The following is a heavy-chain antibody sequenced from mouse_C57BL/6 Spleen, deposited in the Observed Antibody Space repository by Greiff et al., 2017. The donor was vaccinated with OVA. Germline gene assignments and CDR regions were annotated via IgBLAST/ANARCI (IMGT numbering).Heavy chain of an antibody. CDR2: ISAGGSYT. CDR3: AGKAPDLLGFAD. J-gene: IGHJ3*01. CDR1: GFTFSSYA. V-gene: IGHV5-4*03. Sequence: EVKLVESGGGLVKPGGSLKLSCEASGFTFSSYAMSWVRQTPEKRLEWVATISAGGSYTYYPDNVKGRSTISRDNAKDNLYLQMSHLKSYGTAMDYCAGKAPDLLGFADWGQGTLVTVSA. D-gene: IGHD2-1*01.